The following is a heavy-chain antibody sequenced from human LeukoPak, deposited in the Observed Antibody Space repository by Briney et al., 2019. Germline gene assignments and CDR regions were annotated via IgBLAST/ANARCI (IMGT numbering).Heavy chain of an antibody. D-gene: IGHD4-17*01. V-gene: IGHV3-33*01. Sequence: GGSWRFSWEASGLTFSSFGMNWVGQVPGRGLKWVAVIWYDGSNKYYADSVKGRFTISRDNSKNTLYLQMNSLRAEDTAVYYCARDTGLDYWGQGTLVTVSS. CDR2: IWYDGSNK. CDR3: ARDTGLDY. CDR1: GLTFSSFG. J-gene: IGHJ4*02.